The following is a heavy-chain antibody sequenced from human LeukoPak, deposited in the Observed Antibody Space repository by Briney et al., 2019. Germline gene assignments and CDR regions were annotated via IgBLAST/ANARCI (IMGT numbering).Heavy chain of an antibody. V-gene: IGHV3-23*01. D-gene: IGHD4-23*01. CDR1: GFTFSSYA. CDR3: ARRTTVATDF. J-gene: IGHJ4*02. Sequence: GGSLRLSCVASGFTFSSYAINWVRQAPGKGLEWVSGTSGSGGRTYYADSVKGRFTISRENSKNTLYLQMNSLRAEDTAVYYCARRTTVATDFWGQGTLVTVSS. CDR2: TSGSGGRT.